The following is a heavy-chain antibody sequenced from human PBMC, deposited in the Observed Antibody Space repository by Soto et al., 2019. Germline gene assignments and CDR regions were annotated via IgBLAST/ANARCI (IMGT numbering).Heavy chain of an antibody. Sequence: SETLSLTCNVSGGSIRGYYWSWIRQTAGKGLEWIGRIYPSGNTNYNPSLKSRVTMSIDTSKNQLSLKLRSVTAADTAVYFCAGDEGYYYSGVDVWGQGTAVTVSS. CDR1: GGSIRGYY. V-gene: IGHV4-4*07. J-gene: IGHJ6*02. CDR3: AGDEGYYYSGVDV. CDR2: IYPSGNT.